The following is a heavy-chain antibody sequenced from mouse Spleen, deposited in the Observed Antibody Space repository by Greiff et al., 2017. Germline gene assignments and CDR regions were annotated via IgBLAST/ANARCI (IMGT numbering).Heavy chain of an antibody. D-gene: IGHD1-1*01. CDR3: ARHARFWYGSSYGHYYAMDY. V-gene: IGHV5-12-1*01. CDR2: ISSGGGST. J-gene: IGHJ4*01. CDR1: GFAFSSYD. Sequence: EVKLVESGGGLVKPGGSLKLSCAASGFAFSSYDMSWVRQTPEKRLEWVAYISSGGGSTYYPDTVKGRFTISRDNAKNTLYLQMSSLKSEDTAMYYCARHARFWYGSSYGHYYAMDYWGQGTSVTVSS.